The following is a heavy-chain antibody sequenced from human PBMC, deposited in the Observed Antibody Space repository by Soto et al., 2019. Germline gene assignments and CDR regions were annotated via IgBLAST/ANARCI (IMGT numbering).Heavy chain of an antibody. CDR3: ASRAVAGAAGY. CDR1: GFTFSSYW. Sequence: AGGSLRLSCAASGFTFSSYWMHWVRQAPGKGLVWVSRINSDGSSTSYADSVKGRFTISRDNAKNTLYLQMNSLRAEDTAVYYCASRAVAGAAGYCGQGTLVTVSS. D-gene: IGHD6-19*01. J-gene: IGHJ4*02. CDR2: INSDGSST. V-gene: IGHV3-74*01.